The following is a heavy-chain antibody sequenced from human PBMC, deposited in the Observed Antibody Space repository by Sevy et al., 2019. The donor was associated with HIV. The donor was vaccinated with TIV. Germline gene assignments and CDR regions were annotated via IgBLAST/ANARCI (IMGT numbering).Heavy chain of an antibody. V-gene: IGHV1-3*01. CDR1: GYTFNTFT. J-gene: IGHJ4*02. D-gene: IGHD3-16*01. CDR2: LNPGNGNT. CDR3: ARDPYARRGFDY. Sequence: ASVKVSCKASGYTFNTFTIHWLRQAPGQSLVWMGWLNPGNGNTKSAQHFRGRVTITRDTSARTAYLELTGLTSEDTAVYFCARDPYARRGFDYWRQGTLVTVSS.